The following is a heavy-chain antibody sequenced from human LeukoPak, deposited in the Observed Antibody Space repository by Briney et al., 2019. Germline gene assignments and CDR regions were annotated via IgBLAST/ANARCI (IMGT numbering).Heavy chain of an antibody. J-gene: IGHJ5*02. CDR2: IYPKAGGT. CDR1: GHTFTFYY. Sequence: GASVTVSCTASGHTFTFYYLHWVRQAPGQGLEWMGSIYPKAGGTSYAQKFQGRVTMTTDTSISTAYMDLIGLRSEDTADYCCAEPCDQVGFDPWGQGTLVSVSS. D-gene: IGHD1-14*01. V-gene: IGHV1-2*02. CDR3: AEPCDQVGFDP.